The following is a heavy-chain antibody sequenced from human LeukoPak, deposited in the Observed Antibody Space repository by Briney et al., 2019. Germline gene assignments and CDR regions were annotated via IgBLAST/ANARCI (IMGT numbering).Heavy chain of an antibody. V-gene: IGHV3-30*03. J-gene: IGHJ4*02. D-gene: IGHD3-10*01. CDR2: ISYDGGNK. CDR1: GFTFTIYG. CDR3: ARDYYKIDY. Sequence: PGGSLRLSCVASGFTFTIYGIHWVRQAPGKGLEWVAVISYDGGNKYYADSVKGRFTISRDNSKNTLYLQMNSLRPEDTAVYYCARDYYKIDYWGQGTLVTVSS.